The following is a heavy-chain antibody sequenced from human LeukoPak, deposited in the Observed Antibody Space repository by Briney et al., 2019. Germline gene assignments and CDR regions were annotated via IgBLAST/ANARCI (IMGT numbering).Heavy chain of an antibody. J-gene: IGHJ6*03. CDR1: GFTFSGYS. D-gene: IGHD3-16*01. V-gene: IGHV3-21*01. CDR3: ARDLIRGYMDV. Sequence: GGSLRLSCAASGFTFSGYSMNLVRQAPGKGLEWVSSISSSSSYIYYADSVKGRFTISRDNAKNSLYLQMNSLRAEDTAVYYCARDLIRGYMDVWGKGTTVTVSS. CDR2: ISSSSSYI.